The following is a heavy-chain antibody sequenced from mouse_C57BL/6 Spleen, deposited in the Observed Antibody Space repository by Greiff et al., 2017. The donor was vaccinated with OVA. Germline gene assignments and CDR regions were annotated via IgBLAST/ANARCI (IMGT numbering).Heavy chain of an antibody. D-gene: IGHD1-1*01. Sequence: DVHLVESGGGLVKPGGSLKLSCAASGFTFSDYGMHWVRQAPEKGLEWVAYISSGSSTIYYADTVKGRFTISRDNAKNTLFLQMTSLRSEDTAMYYCARADYGKVYFDYWGQGTTLTVSS. CDR1: GFTFSDYG. J-gene: IGHJ2*01. CDR3: ARADYGKVYFDY. CDR2: ISSGSSTI. V-gene: IGHV5-17*01.